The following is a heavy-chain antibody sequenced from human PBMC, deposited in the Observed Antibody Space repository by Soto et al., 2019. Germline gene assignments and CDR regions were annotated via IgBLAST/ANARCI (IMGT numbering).Heavy chain of an antibody. CDR3: ARERTSKGGMDI. V-gene: IGHV3-74*01. Sequence: EVQLVESGGGLVQPGGSLRLSCAASGFTFSSDWMNWVRQSPGKGLEWVSRIISGGTRVSYADSVKGRFIITRDNANNTLYLEMHSLTADDTAVYYCARERTSKGGMDIWGQGTTVTVSS. CDR2: IISGGTRV. CDR1: GFTFSSDW. J-gene: IGHJ6*02.